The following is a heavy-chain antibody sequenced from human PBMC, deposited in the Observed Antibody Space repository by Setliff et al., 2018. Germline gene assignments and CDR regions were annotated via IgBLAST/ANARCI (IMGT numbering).Heavy chain of an antibody. CDR1: GYSFSTYA. V-gene: IGHV1-3*01. D-gene: IGHD2-2*02. Sequence: ASVKVSCTASGYSFSTYAMHWVRQAPGQRLEWMGWINGGNGNTKYSQKFQGRITITRDTSASTAYMEMSSLRSEDTAVYYCARDREYCSRTSCYIDYWGQGALVTV. CDR2: INGGNGNT. CDR3: ARDREYCSRTSCYIDY. J-gene: IGHJ4*02.